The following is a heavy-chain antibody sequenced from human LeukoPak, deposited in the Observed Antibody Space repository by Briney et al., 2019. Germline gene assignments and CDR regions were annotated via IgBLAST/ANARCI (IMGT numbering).Heavy chain of an antibody. V-gene: IGHV3-20*04. CDR3: ARDLGYSSSWYRKYGMDV. Sequence: GGSLRLSCAASGFTFDDYGMSWVRQAPGKGLEWVSGINWNGGSTGYADSVKGRFTISRDNAKNSLYLQMNSLRAEDTAVYYCARDLGYSSSWYRKYGMDVWGQGTTVTVSS. CDR2: INWNGGST. CDR1: GFTFDDYG. J-gene: IGHJ6*02. D-gene: IGHD6-13*01.